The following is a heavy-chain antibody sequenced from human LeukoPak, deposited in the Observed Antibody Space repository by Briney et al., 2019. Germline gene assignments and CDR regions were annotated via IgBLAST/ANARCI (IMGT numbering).Heavy chain of an antibody. CDR3: ARDHCSGGSCYPTS. CDR2: IYYSGST. CDR1: GGSISSSSYY. D-gene: IGHD2-15*01. V-gene: IGHV4-39*07. Sequence: PSETLSLTCTVSGGSISSSSYYWGWIRQPPGKGLEWIGSIYYSGSTYYNPSLKSRVTMSVDTSKNQFSLKLSSVTAADTAVYYCARDHCSGGSCYPTSWGQGTLVTVSS. J-gene: IGHJ5*02.